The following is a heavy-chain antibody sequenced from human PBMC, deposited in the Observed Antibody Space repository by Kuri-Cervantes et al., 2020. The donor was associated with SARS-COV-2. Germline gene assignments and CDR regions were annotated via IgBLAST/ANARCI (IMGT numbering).Heavy chain of an antibody. CDR2: INPNSGGT. V-gene: IGHV1-2*02. CDR3: ARGRQVRLRFLEWLFEWFDP. CDR1: GYTFTGYY. Sequence: ASVKVSCKASGYTFTGYYTHWVRQAPGQGLEWMGWINPNSGGTNYAQKFQGRVTMTRDTSISTAYMELSRLRSDDTAVYYCARGRQVRLRFLEWLFEWFDPWGQGTLVTVSS. J-gene: IGHJ5*02. D-gene: IGHD3-3*01.